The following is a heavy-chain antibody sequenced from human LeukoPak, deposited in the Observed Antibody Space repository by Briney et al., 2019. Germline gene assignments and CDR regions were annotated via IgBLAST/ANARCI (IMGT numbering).Heavy chain of an antibody. J-gene: IGHJ4*02. V-gene: IGHV3-9*01. Sequence: GRSLRLSCAASGFTFDDYAMHWVRQAPGKGLEWASGISWSSGSIAYADSVKGRFSISRDNAKNTLYLQMNSLRVEDTAVYYCARGRPHGNDYWGQGTLVTVSS. CDR1: GFTFDDYA. D-gene: IGHD4-23*01. CDR3: ARGRPHGNDY. CDR2: ISWSSGSI.